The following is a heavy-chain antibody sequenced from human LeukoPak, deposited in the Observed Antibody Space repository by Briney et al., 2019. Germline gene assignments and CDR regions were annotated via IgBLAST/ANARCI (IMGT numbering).Heavy chain of an antibody. D-gene: IGHD5-18*01. V-gene: IGHV1-2*02. Sequence: ASVKVSCRTSGYTFTYYYMHWVRQAPGQGLEWMGWINPNSGGTNYAQKFQGRVTMTRDTSISTAYMELSSLKSDDTALYYCATAGDTGSFDYWGQGTLVTVSS. CDR3: ATAGDTGSFDY. J-gene: IGHJ4*02. CDR2: INPNSGGT. CDR1: GYTFTYYY.